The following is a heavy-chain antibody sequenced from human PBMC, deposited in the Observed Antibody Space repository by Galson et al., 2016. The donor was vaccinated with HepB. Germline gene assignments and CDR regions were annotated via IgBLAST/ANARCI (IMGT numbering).Heavy chain of an antibody. CDR3: ARDKSTGGFYYGSGSQRYHFYMDV. CDR1: GFTFSDYA. Sequence: SLRLSCAASGFTFSDYAMHWVRQAPGKGLEWVSFISNDGGNSDYADSVKGRLTISKDTPKRSVYLQINRLRPEDQATYSCARDKSTGGFYYGSGSQRYHFYMDVWGKGTTVTVSS. V-gene: IGHV3-30*03. J-gene: IGHJ6*03. D-gene: IGHD3-10*01. CDR2: ISNDGGNS.